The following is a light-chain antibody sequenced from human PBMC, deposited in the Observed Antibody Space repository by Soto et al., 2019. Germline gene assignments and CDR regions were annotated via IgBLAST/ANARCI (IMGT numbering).Light chain of an antibody. CDR3: QQRSNWPRT. Sequence: EVGLTQSPATLSLSPGKRATLACWASQNISSYLIWYQQKPGQAPRLLIYDVSNRATGIPARFSGSGSGTDFTLTISSLEPEDFAVYYCQQRSNWPRTFGQGTKVDIK. J-gene: IGKJ1*01. CDR1: QNISSY. CDR2: DVS. V-gene: IGKV3-11*01.